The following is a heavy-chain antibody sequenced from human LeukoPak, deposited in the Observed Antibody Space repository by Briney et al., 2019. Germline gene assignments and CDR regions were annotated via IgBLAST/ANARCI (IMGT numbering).Heavy chain of an antibody. CDR1: DGSISSALYY. CDR2: IYTSGST. V-gene: IGHV4-61*02. D-gene: IGHD2-2*01. Sequence: SQTLSLICTVSDGSISSALYYWSWIRQPAGKGLEWIGRIYTSGSTNYNPSLKSRVTMSVDTSKNQFSLKLSSVTAADTAVYYCAGGSTSAYYYYMDVWGKGTTVTVSS. CDR3: AGGSTSAYYYYMDV. J-gene: IGHJ6*03.